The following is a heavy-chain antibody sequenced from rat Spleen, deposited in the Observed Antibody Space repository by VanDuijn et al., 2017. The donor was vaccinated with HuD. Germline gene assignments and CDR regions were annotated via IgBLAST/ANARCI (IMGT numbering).Heavy chain of an antibody. CDR2: ISYDGSST. J-gene: IGHJ2*01. D-gene: IGHD1-4*01. Sequence: EVQLVESGGGLVQPGRSLKLSCAASGFTFSDYYMAWVRQAPTKGLEWVATISYDGSSTYYRDSVKGRFTISRHTAESSLNLEMDSLRSEDTATYYCATSPGYFFDYWGQGVMVTVSS. CDR1: GFTFSDYY. CDR3: ATSPGYFFDY. V-gene: IGHV5-7*01.